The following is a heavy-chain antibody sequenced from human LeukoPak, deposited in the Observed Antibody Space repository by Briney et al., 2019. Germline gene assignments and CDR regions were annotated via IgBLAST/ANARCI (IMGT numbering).Heavy chain of an antibody. J-gene: IGHJ3*02. CDR2: VGGGGSPI. V-gene: IGHV3-11*01. Sequence: GGSLRLSCAASGFIFSGYWMSWIRQAPGKGLEWVSYVGGGGSPIYYADSVKGRFTISRDNAKNLLYLQMYSLRAEDTAVYYCATAYIYGHEAFDIWGQGTMVTVSS. CDR1: GFIFSGYW. CDR3: ATAYIYGHEAFDI. D-gene: IGHD5-18*01.